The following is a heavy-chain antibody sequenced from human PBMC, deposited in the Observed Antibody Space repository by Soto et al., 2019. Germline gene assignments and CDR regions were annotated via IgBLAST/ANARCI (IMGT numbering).Heavy chain of an antibody. D-gene: IGHD6-13*01. CDR1: GYTFSSYG. CDR3: ARDDEAAAALYYYYGMDV. J-gene: IGHJ6*02. CDR2: ISTYTGNT. V-gene: IGHV1-18*04. Sequence: ASVKVSCKSSGYTFSSYGVSWVRQAPGQGLEWLGWISTYTGNTKHAQKFQDRVTLTTEASTSTAYMELRSLRSDDTAVYYCARDDEAAAALYYYYGMDVWGQGTTVTVSS.